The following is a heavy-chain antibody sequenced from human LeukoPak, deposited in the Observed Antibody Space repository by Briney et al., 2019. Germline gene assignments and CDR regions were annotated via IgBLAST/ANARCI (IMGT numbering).Heavy chain of an antibody. CDR3: IVLAVAGTLGFDY. J-gene: IGHJ4*02. Sequence: PGGSLRLSCVVSGFTVSSNYMSWVRQAPGKGLEWVSLIYSGGSTYYADSLKGRFTISRDNAKNSLYLQMNSLRSEDTAVYYCIVLAVAGTLGFDYWGQGTLVTVSS. CDR1: GFTVSSNY. CDR2: IYSGGST. D-gene: IGHD6-19*01. V-gene: IGHV3-53*01.